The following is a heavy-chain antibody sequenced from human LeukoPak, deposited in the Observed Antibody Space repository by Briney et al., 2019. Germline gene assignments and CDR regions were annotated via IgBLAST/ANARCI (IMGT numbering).Heavy chain of an antibody. CDR3: ARDNGGYNWFDP. Sequence: PGGSLRLSCAASGXTFSSYGVHWVRQAPGKGLEWVAVIWYDGSYKYYADSVKGRFTISRENSNNTLYLQMNSLRAEDTAVYYCARDNGGYNWFDPWGQGTLVTVSS. V-gene: IGHV3-33*01. CDR1: GXTFSSYG. D-gene: IGHD2-8*01. J-gene: IGHJ5*02. CDR2: IWYDGSYK.